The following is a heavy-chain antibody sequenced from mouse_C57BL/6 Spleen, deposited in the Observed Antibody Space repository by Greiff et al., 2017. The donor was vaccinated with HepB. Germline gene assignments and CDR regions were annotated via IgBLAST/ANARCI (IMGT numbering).Heavy chain of an antibody. V-gene: IGHV5-4*03. D-gene: IGHD2-5*01. J-gene: IGHJ4*01. CDR1: GFTFSSYA. CDR2: ISDGGSDT. Sequence: EVKLMESGGGLVKPGGSLKLSCAASGFTFSSYAMSWVRQTPGKRLEWVATISDGGSDTYYTDNVKGRFTISRDNAKNNLYLQMSHLKSEDTAMYYCARVYYSTYYAMDYWGQGTSVTVSS. CDR3: ARVYYSTYYAMDY.